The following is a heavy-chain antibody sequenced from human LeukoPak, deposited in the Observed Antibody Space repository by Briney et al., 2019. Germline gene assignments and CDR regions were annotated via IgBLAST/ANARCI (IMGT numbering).Heavy chain of an antibody. V-gene: IGHV3-30*18. CDR1: GFTFNMYG. J-gene: IGHJ4*02. D-gene: IGHD2-2*01. CDR3: AKAAYCTSTSCHFSGYAQRPLDS. CDR2: ISNDGSTK. Sequence: PGRSLRLSCAASGFTFNMYGMHWVRQAPGKGLEWVAGISNDGSTKDYADSVKGRFTISRDSSKKSMFLQMNSLRAGDTAVYYCAKAAYCTSTSCHFSGYAQRPLDSWGQGTLVTVSP.